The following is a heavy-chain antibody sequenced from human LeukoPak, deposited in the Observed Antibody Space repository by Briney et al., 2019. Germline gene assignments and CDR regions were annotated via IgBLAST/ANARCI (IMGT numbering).Heavy chain of an antibody. CDR3: AKGRQGNSGGSLLALDY. CDR1: GFTFDDYG. CDR2: INWNGGST. J-gene: IGHJ4*02. V-gene: IGHV3-20*04. Sequence: GGSLRLSCAASGFTFDDYGMSWVRQAPGKGLEWVSGINWNGGSTGYADSVKGRFTISRDNSKNTLYLQMNSLRAEDTAVYYCAKGRQGNSGGSLLALDYWGQGTLVTVSS. D-gene: IGHD2-15*01.